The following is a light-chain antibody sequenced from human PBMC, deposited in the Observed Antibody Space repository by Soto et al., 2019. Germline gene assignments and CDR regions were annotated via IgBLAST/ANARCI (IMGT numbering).Light chain of an antibody. Sequence: DIQMTQSPSTLSTSVGDRVTITCRASQSISSWLAWYQEKPGKAPNLLIQKASNLESGVPSRFSGSGSGTEFTHTVSSLKPEVFATYHCQNYKGYPYTFGQGTRLKIK. CDR1: QSISSW. CDR2: KAS. CDR3: QNYKGYPYT. V-gene: IGKV1-5*03. J-gene: IGKJ2*01.